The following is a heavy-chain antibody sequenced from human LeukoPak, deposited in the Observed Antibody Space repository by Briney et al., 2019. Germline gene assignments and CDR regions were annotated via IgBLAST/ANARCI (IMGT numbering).Heavy chain of an antibody. V-gene: IGHV3-20*04. CDR3: ARVSYSGSYGDAFDI. Sequence: GGSLRLSCAASGFTFDDYGMSWVRQAPGKGLEWVSGINWNGGSTGYADSVKGRFTISRDNAKNSLYLQMNSLRAEDTASYYCARVSYSGSYGDAFDIWGQGTMVTVSS. CDR1: GFTFDDYG. CDR2: INWNGGST. D-gene: IGHD1-26*01. J-gene: IGHJ3*02.